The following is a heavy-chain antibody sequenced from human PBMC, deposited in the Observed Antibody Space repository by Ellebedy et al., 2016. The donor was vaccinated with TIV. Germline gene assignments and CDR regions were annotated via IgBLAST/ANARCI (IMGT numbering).Heavy chain of an antibody. CDR1: GYTFSGYY. D-gene: IGHD1-26*01. CDR2: INPNSGDA. V-gene: IGHV1-2*05. CDR3: ARQIWEDAFDM. J-gene: IGHJ3*02. Sequence: AASVKVSCKANGYTFSGYYIHWVRQAPGQGLEWMGRINPNSGDANYAQKFQGRVTMTRDTSVSTAYMELSSLTSDDSVVYYCARQIWEDAFDMWGQGTMVTVSS.